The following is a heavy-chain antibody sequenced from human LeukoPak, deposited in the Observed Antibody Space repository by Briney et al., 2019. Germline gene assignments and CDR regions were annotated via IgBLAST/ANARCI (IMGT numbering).Heavy chain of an antibody. D-gene: IGHD3-22*01. CDR3: ARGRYYYDSSGYYYAYYFDY. CDR1: GGSISSYY. CDR2: INHSGST. Sequence: SETLSLTCTVSGGSISSYYWSWIRQPPGKGLEWIGEINHSGSTNYNPSLKSRVTISVDTSKNQFSLKLSSVTAADTAVYYCARGRYYYDSSGYYYAYYFDYWGQGTLVTVSS. J-gene: IGHJ4*02. V-gene: IGHV4-34*01.